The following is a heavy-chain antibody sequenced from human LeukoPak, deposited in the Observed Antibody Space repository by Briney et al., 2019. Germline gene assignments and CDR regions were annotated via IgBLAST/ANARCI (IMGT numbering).Heavy chain of an antibody. D-gene: IGHD5-24*01. CDR3: ASQRGLIPPYNTNSRSPYGMDV. CDR2: ISYDGSNK. CDR1: GFTFSSYA. J-gene: IGHJ6*02. Sequence: QPGRSLRLSCAASGFTFSSYAMHWVRQAPGKGLEWVAVISYDGSNKYYADSVKGRFTISRDNSKNTLYLQMNSLRAEDTAVYYCASQRGLIPPYNTNSRSPYGMDVWGQGTTVTVSS. V-gene: IGHV3-30*04.